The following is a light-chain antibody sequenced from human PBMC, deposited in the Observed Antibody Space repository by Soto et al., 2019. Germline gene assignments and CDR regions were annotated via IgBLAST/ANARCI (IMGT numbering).Light chain of an antibody. CDR3: QQYYSRRT. Sequence: DIQMTQSPSTLSASVGDRVTITCRASQDINNWLAWYQQKPGNAPKLLIYDASTLESGVQSRFSGGGSGTEFTLTISSLQPDDSATYYCQQYYSRRTCGQGTKVDIK. J-gene: IGKJ1*01. CDR1: QDINNW. V-gene: IGKV1-5*01. CDR2: DAS.